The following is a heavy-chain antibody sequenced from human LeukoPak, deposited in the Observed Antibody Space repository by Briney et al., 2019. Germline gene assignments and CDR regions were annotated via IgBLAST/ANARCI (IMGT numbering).Heavy chain of an antibody. CDR2: IYTSGST. CDR3: ARLIRLAGAGTEYYYYMDV. CDR1: AGSISSYY. J-gene: IGHJ6*03. Sequence: SSESLSLTWSVYAGSISSYYWGWIRQPPGEGRGWIVYIYTSGSTNYNPSLKSGVTISVDTSKNQFTLKLSSVTAACTAVYYCARLIRLAGAGTEYYYYMDVWGKGTTVTVSS. V-gene: IGHV4-4*09. D-gene: IGHD6-13*01.